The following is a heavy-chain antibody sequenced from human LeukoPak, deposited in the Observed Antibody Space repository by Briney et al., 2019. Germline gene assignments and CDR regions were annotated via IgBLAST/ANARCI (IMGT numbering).Heavy chain of an antibody. CDR2: IYYSGST. D-gene: IGHD3-22*01. J-gene: IGHJ4*02. V-gene: IGHV4-59*01. CDR1: GGSISSYY. CDR3: ARGGGGYYYDSSGSYFDY. Sequence: SETLFLTCTVSGGSISSYYWSWIRQPPGKGLEWIGYIYYSGSTNYNPSLKSRVTISVDTSKNQFSLKLSSVTAADTAVYYCARGGGGYYYDSSGSYFDYWGQGTLVTVSS.